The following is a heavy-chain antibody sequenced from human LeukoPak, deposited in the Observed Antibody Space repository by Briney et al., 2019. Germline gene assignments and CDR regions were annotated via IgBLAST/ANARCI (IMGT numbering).Heavy chain of an antibody. V-gene: IGHV3-7*01. J-gene: IGHJ4*02. CDR1: GFTFSSYW. CDR2: IKQDGSEK. D-gene: IGHD3-10*01. CDR3: ARDSVPDY. Sequence: GGSLRLSCAASGFTFSSYWKSWVRQAPGKGLEWVANIKQDGSEKYYVDSVKGRFTISRDNAKNSLYLQMNSLRAEDTAVYYCARDSVPDYWGQGTLVTVSS.